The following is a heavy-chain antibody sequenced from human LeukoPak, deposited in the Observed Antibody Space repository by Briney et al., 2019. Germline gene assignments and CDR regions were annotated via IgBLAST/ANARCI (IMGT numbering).Heavy chain of an antibody. J-gene: IGHJ4*02. Sequence: ASVKVSCKASGYTFTGYYMHWVRQAPGQGLEWMGWINPNSGGTNYAQKFQSRVTMTRDTSISTAYMELSRLRSDDTAVYYCARAGMVLDIVVVPVDYWGQGTLVTVSS. V-gene: IGHV1-2*02. CDR1: GYTFTGYY. D-gene: IGHD2-2*01. CDR2: INPNSGGT. CDR3: ARAGMVLDIVVVPVDY.